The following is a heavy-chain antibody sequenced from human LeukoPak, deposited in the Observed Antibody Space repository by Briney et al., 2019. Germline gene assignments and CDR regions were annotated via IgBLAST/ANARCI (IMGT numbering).Heavy chain of an antibody. D-gene: IGHD3-10*01. V-gene: IGHV3-7*01. CDR1: GFTFSSYW. J-gene: IGHJ5*02. Sequence: PGGSLRLSCAASGFTFSSYWMSWVRQAPGKGLEWVATIRQDGSEKYYVDSVKGRFTISRDNAKNSMYLLMNSLRVEDTAVYYCVRDVLYYYGAERLFWFDPWGQGTLVTVSS. CDR2: IRQDGSEK. CDR3: VRDVLYYYGAERLFWFDP.